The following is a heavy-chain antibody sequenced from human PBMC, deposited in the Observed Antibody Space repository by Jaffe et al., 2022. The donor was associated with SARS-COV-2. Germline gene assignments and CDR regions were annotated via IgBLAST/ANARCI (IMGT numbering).Heavy chain of an antibody. J-gene: IGHJ5*02. Sequence: QVQLQESGPGRVKPSETLSLTCIVSGVSVTNYYWSWIRQSPGKGLEWIAYSSYTGNTNYNPSLKSRVTMSVDMPKNQLSLRLTSVTAADTAVYYCARVESLFTDLRWFDPWGQGTLVAVSS. V-gene: IGHV4-59*02. CDR1: GVSVTNYY. D-gene: IGHD3-16*01. CDR2: SSYTGNT. CDR3: ARVESLFTDLRWFDP.